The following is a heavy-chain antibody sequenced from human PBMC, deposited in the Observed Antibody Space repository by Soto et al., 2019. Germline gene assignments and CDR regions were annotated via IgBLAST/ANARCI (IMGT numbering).Heavy chain of an antibody. CDR3: ARDRRASADYCFDY. V-gene: IGHV3-30-3*01. Sequence: GFPRLSCAASGFTFSSHAMHRFRQAPGKWLEWVTVISVDGNDYQYAASVKGRFTVSRDNSKNTLYLQMNSLRAEDTAVYYCARDRRASADYCFDYWGQGTLVTVSS. J-gene: IGHJ4*02. CDR2: ISVDGNDY. D-gene: IGHD6-13*01. CDR1: GFTFSSHA.